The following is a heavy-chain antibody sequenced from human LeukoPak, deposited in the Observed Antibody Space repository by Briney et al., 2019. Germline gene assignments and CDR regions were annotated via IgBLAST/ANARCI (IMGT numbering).Heavy chain of an antibody. D-gene: IGHD6-19*01. J-gene: IGHJ4*02. Sequence: PGGSLRLSCAASGFTFSSYWMSWVRQAPGKGLEWVANIKQDGSEKYYVDSVKGRFTISRENAKNSLYLQMNSLRAEDTAVYYCARDPLSEQWLVQDYWGQGTLVTVSS. V-gene: IGHV3-7*05. CDR3: ARDPLSEQWLVQDY. CDR2: IKQDGSEK. CDR1: GFTFSSYW.